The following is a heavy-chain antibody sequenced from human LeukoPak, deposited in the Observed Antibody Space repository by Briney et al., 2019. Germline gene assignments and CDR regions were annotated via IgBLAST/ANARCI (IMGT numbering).Heavy chain of an antibody. J-gene: IGHJ3*02. D-gene: IGHD6-19*01. CDR1: GFTFSSYS. Sequence: GESLRLSCAASGFTFSSYSMNWVRQAPGKGLEWVSSISGSSSYINYADSVKGRFTISRGNAQNSLFLQLNSLRAEDTAVYYCARDPYSSGWYKDAFDIWGQGTMVTVSS. CDR3: ARDPYSSGWYKDAFDI. CDR2: ISGSSSYI. V-gene: IGHV3-21*01.